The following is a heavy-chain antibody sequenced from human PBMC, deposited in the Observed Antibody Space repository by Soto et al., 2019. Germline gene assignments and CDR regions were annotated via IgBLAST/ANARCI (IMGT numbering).Heavy chain of an antibody. CDR1: SGSISIGDYY. J-gene: IGHJ6*02. CDR3: ARGLWGYYEEAWYYGMDV. Sequence: SETPDLTCTVTSGSISIGDYYWSCIRQPPGKGLEWIAYIYYSGSTYYNPSLKSRVTIAVDTSKNQFSLKLSSVTAADTAVYYCARGLWGYYEEAWYYGMDVWGQGTTVTVSS. D-gene: IGHD3-22*01. CDR2: IYYSGST. V-gene: IGHV4-30-4*01.